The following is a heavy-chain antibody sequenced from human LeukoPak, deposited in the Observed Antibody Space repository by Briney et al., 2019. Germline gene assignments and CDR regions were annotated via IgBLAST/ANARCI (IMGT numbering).Heavy chain of an antibody. CDR1: GYTFTGYY. V-gene: IGHV1-2*02. Sequence: ASVKVSCKASGYTFTGYYMHWMRQAPGQGLEWMGWINPNSGGTNYAQKFQGRVTMTRDTSISTAYMELSRLRSDDTAVYYCARGYRGVRGVSPDYWGQGTLVTVSS. D-gene: IGHD3-10*01. CDR2: INPNSGGT. CDR3: ARGYRGVRGVSPDY. J-gene: IGHJ4*02.